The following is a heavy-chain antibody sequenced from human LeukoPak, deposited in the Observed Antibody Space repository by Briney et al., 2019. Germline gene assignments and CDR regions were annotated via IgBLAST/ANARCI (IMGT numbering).Heavy chain of an antibody. D-gene: IGHD6-19*01. J-gene: IGHJ6*02. CDR3: ARGQGSGWSRDYYYGMDV. CDR2: INHSGST. V-gene: IGHV4-34*01. CDR1: GGSFSGYY. Sequence: SETLSLTCAVYGGSFSGYYWSWIRQPPGKGLEWIGEINHSGSTNYNPSLKSRVTISVDTSKNQFSLKLSSVTAADTAVYYCARGQGSGWSRDYYYGMDVWGQGTTVTVSS.